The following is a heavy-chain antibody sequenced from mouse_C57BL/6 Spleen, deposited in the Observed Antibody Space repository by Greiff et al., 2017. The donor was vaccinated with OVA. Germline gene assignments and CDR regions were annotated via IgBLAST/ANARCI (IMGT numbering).Heavy chain of an antibody. CDR3: AWIYYYGSSPFDY. CDR2: ISYDGSN. V-gene: IGHV3-6*01. CDR1: GYSITSGYY. J-gene: IGHJ2*01. Sequence: ESGPGLVKPSQSLSLTCSVTGYSITSGYYWNWIRQFPGNKLEWMGYISYDGSNNYNPSLKNRISITRDTSKNQFFLKLNTVTTEDTATYYCAWIYYYGSSPFDYWGQGTTLTVSS. D-gene: IGHD1-1*01.